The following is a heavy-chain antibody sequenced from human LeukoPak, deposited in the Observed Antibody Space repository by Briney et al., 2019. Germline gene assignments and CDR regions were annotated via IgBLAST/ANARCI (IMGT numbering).Heavy chain of an antibody. CDR3: AGYFDY. V-gene: IGHV3-23*01. CDR1: GFTFSTYA. Sequence: GGSLRLSCAASGFTFSTYAMNWVRQASGKGLEWVSSFSGSGDDTYYADSVKGRFTISRDNSKTTLYLEMNSLRAGDTAVYYCAGYFDYWGQGTLVTVSS. J-gene: IGHJ4*02. CDR2: FSGSGDDT.